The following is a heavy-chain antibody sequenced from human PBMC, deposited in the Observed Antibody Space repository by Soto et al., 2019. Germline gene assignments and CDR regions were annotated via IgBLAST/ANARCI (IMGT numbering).Heavy chain of an antibody. CDR2: ISYEGSNK. CDR1: GFTFSSYA. Sequence: QVQLVESGGGVVQPGRSLRLSCAASGFTFSSYAMHWVRQAPGKGLEWVAVISYEGSNKYYADSVKGRFTISRDNSKNTLYLQMNSRRGEDTAEYYCERTPRGPWELRYYYYGMDVWGQGTTVTVSS. V-gene: IGHV3-30-3*01. J-gene: IGHJ6*02. D-gene: IGHD1-26*01. CDR3: ERTPRGPWELRYYYYGMDV.